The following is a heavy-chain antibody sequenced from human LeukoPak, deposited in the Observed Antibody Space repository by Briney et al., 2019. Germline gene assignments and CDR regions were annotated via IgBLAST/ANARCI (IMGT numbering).Heavy chain of an antibody. D-gene: IGHD3-10*01. Sequence: ASVKVSCKASGYTFTSYDINWVRQATGQGLEWMGWISAYNGNTNYAQKLQGRVTMTTDTSTSTAYMELRSLRSDDTAVYYCARDVMVRGVMPEPYNWFDPWGQGTLVTVSS. CDR2: ISAYNGNT. CDR3: ARDVMVRGVMPEPYNWFDP. J-gene: IGHJ5*02. V-gene: IGHV1-18*01. CDR1: GYTFTSYD.